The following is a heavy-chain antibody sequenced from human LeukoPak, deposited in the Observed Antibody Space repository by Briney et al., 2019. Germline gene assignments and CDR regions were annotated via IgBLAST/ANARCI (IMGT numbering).Heavy chain of an antibody. D-gene: IGHD3-3*01. CDR1: GGTFSSYA. CDR2: INPSGGST. J-gene: IGHJ5*02. V-gene: IGHV1-46*01. CDR3: ARVATTYYDFWSGYPGNWFDP. Sequence: ASVKVSCKASGGTFSSYAISWVRQAPGQGLEWMGIINPSGGSTSYAQKFQGRVTMTRDTSTSTVYMELSSLRSEDTAVYYCARVATTYYDFWSGYPGNWFDPWGQGTLVTVSS.